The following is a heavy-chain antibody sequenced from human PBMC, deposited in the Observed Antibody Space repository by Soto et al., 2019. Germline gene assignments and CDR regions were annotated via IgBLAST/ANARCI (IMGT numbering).Heavy chain of an antibody. D-gene: IGHD3-9*01. CDR3: ERYFDKSAIGP. J-gene: IGHJ5*02. CDR1: GASITNADSY. Sequence: SETLSLTCAVSGASITNADSYWVWIRQHPGKGLEWLGYIDYTGDTYSNPSLRSRLTISSDSAKNQFSLKLSSVTAADTAFYYCERYFDKSAIGPWGQGTLVTVSS. V-gene: IGHV4-31*11. CDR2: IDYTGDT.